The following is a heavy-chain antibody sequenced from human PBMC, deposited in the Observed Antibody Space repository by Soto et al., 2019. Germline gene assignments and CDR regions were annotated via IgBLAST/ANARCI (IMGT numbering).Heavy chain of an antibody. Sequence: QITLKESGPTLVKPTQTLTLTCTFSGFSLSTSGVGVGWIRQPPGKALEWLALIYWDDDKRYSPSLKSRRTITKDTSKNQVVLTMTNMDPVDTATYSCAHSLGYCSSTSCYSLYYGMDVWGQGTTVTVSS. CDR2: IYWDDDK. D-gene: IGHD2-2*02. CDR1: GFSLSTSGVG. CDR3: AHSLGYCSSTSCYSLYYGMDV. V-gene: IGHV2-5*02. J-gene: IGHJ6*02.